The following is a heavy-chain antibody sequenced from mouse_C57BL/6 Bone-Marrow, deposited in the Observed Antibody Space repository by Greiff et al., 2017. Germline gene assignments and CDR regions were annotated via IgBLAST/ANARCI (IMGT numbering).Heavy chain of an antibody. CDR2: IDPEAGET. CDR1: GFNITDYY. Sequence: EVQLQESGAELVKPGASVKLSCTASGFNITDYYMHWVKQRTEQGLEWIGRIDPEAGETKYAPKFQGKATITADTSSNTAYLQLSSLTPEDTAVYYCARIPPYYYGSSYWYFDVWGTGTTVTVSA. J-gene: IGHJ1*03. CDR3: ARIPPYYYGSSYWYFDV. D-gene: IGHD1-1*01. V-gene: IGHV14-2*01.